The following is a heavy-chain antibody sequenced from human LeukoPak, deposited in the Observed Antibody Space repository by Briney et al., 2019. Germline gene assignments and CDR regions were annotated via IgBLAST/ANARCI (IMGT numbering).Heavy chain of an antibody. J-gene: IGHJ4*02. V-gene: IGHV4-30-4*01. CDR3: ARTYYYDSTGYHYPTYSWRYFDY. CDR2: IYYSGST. D-gene: IGHD3-22*01. CDR1: GGSISSGNYY. Sequence: SETLSFTWTVSGGSISSGNYYVSWIRQPPGKGLEWIGYIYYSGSTYYNPSLTNRVTISVDTSKDQFSLKLSSVTAADTAVYYCARTYYYDSTGYHYPTYSWRYFDYWGQGTLVTVSS.